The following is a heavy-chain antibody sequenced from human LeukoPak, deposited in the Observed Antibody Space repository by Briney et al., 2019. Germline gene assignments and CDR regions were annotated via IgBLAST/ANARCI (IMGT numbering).Heavy chain of an antibody. V-gene: IGHV5-10-1*01. D-gene: IGHD3-10*01. Sequence: GESLKISCKGSGYSFTSYWISWVRQMPGKGLEWMGRIDPSDSYTNYSPSFQGHVTVSADKSISTAYLQWSSLKASDTAKYYCARSGRGAFDIWGQGTMVTVSS. J-gene: IGHJ3*02. CDR1: GYSFTSYW. CDR3: ARSGRGAFDI. CDR2: IDPSDSYT.